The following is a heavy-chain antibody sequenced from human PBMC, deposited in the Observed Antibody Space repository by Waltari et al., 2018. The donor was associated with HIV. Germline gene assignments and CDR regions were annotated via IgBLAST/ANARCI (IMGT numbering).Heavy chain of an antibody. J-gene: IGHJ2*01. CDR2: ITSGSYM. CDR3: ARQGGSYGPDWYFDL. D-gene: IGHD5-18*01. CDR1: GFTFRSYS. Sequence: EVQLLESGGGLVKPRGSLRLSCAASGFTFRSYSMNWVRQAPGKGLEWVSSITSGSYMFYVDSVKGRFTIFRDNTKNSLYLQMNSLRAEDTAVYYCARQGGSYGPDWYFDLWGRGTLVTVSS. V-gene: IGHV3-21*01.